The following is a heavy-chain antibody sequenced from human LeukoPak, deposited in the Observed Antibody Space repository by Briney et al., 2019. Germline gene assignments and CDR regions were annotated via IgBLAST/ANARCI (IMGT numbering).Heavy chain of an antibody. CDR2: IIPIFGTA. CDR3: ARSRLGRLSHPKHSEYFQH. D-gene: IGHD3-10*01. Sequence: GASVKVSCKASGGTFSSYAISWVRQAPGQGLEWMGGIIPIFGTANYAQKLQGRVTITTDESTSTAYMELSSLRSEDTAVYYCARSRLGRLSHPKHSEYFQHWGQGTLVTVSS. V-gene: IGHV1-69*05. J-gene: IGHJ1*01. CDR1: GGTFSSYA.